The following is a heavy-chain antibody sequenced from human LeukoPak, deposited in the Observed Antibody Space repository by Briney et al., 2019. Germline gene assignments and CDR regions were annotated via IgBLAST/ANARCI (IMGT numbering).Heavy chain of an antibody. Sequence: ASVKVSCKASGYTFTGYYMHWVRQAPGQGLEWMGWINPNSGVTNYAQNFQGRVTMTRDTFISTAFMELTSLRPNDTAVYYCARDLLLDSWGQGTLVTVSS. CDR3: ARDLLLDS. D-gene: IGHD5-18*01. CDR2: INPNSGVT. CDR1: GYTFTGYY. V-gene: IGHV1-2*02. J-gene: IGHJ4*02.